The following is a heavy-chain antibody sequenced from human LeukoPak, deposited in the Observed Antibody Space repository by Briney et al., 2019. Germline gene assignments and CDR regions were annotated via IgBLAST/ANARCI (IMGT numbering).Heavy chain of an antibody. J-gene: IGHJ4*02. CDR2: IYYTGST. Sequence: PSETLSLTCTVSGGSISSSSYYWGWIRQPPGKGLEWIGSIYYTGSTNYNPSLKSRVTISMDTFENQFSLKLTFVTAADTAIYYCARQRRFYDYVWGGYRPAHFDFWGQGTLVTVSS. V-gene: IGHV4-39*07. CDR3: ARQRRFYDYVWGGYRPAHFDF. CDR1: GGSISSSSYY. D-gene: IGHD3-16*02.